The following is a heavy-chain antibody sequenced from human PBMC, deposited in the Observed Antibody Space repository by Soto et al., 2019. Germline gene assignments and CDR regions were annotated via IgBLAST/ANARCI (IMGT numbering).Heavy chain of an antibody. CDR2: IGANGGGT. CDR3: ARDPNGDYLGAFEF. Sequence: EVPLLEPGGGLVQPGGSLRLSCAASGFTFSSFFMSWVRQAPGKGLDWVSGIGANGGGTYYADSVKGRFIISSDNSKNTLYLQMNSLRAEDTAVYYCARDPNGDYLGAFEFWGQKTMVTVSS. V-gene: IGHV3-23*01. CDR1: GFTFSSFF. J-gene: IGHJ3*01. D-gene: IGHD4-17*01.